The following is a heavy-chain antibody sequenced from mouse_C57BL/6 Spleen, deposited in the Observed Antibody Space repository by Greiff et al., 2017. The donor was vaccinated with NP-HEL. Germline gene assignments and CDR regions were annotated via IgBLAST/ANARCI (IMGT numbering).Heavy chain of an antibody. CDR3: ARSNYDKSMDY. D-gene: IGHD2-4*01. Sequence: QVQLQQPGAELVMPGASVKLSCKASGYTFTSYWMHWVKQRPGQGLEWIGEIDPSDSYTNYNQKFKGKSTLTVDKSSSTAYMQLSSLTSEDSAVYYCARSNYDKSMDYWGQGTSVTVSS. CDR2: IDPSDSYT. V-gene: IGHV1-69*01. J-gene: IGHJ4*01. CDR1: GYTFTSYW.